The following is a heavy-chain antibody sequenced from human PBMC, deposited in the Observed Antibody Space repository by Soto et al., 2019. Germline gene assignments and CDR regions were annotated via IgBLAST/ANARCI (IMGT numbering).Heavy chain of an antibody. CDR2: IMPIFRAP. D-gene: IGHD2-15*01. V-gene: IGHV1-69*14. J-gene: IGHJ6*01. Sequence: QVQLVQSGAEVKKPGSSVKVSCKASGGAFSDYAFSWVRQAPGQGLEWLGGIMPIFRAPDYAQQFQGRVTITADKFTRTPYMEMNSGRSEDTAVYYCASWLKGPDIGNYYYGMDVWGQGTTVTVSA. CDR3: ASWLKGPDIGNYYYGMDV. CDR1: GGAFSDYA.